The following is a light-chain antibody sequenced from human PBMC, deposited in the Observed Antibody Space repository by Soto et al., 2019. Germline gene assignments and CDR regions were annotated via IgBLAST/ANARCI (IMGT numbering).Light chain of an antibody. CDR3: QQRSNWIT. CDR2: GAS. J-gene: IGKJ5*01. CDR1: QSISSSY. Sequence: EIVLTQSPGTLSLSPGERATLSCRASQSISSSYLAWYQQKPGQAPRLLIYGASSRATGIPDRFSGSGSGTDFTLTINRLEPEDFAVYFCQQRSNWITFGQGTRLEIK. V-gene: IGKV3D-20*02.